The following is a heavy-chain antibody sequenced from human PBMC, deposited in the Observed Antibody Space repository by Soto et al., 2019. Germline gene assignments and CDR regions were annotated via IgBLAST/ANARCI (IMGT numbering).Heavy chain of an antibody. CDR1: GFTFSSYG. J-gene: IGHJ2*01. CDR3: AKDRDSGSYSNWYFDL. V-gene: IGHV3-30*18. CDR2: ISYDGSNK. Sequence: GGSLRLSCAASGFTFSSYGMHWVRQAPGKGLEWVAVISYDGSNKYYADSVKGRFTISRDNSKNTLYLQMNSLRAEDTAVYYCAKDRDSGSYSNWYFDLWGRGTLVTVSS. D-gene: IGHD1-26*01.